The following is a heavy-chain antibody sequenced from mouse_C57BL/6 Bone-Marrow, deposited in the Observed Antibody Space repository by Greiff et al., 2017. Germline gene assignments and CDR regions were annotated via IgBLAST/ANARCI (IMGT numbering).Heavy chain of an antibody. CDR1: GYTFTSYC. V-gene: IGHV1-69*01. Sequence: QVQLQQPGAELVMPGASVKLSCTASGYTFTSYCMHWVKQRPGQGLEWIGEIDPSDSYTNYNPKFKGKSTLTADTSSSTAYMQLRSLTSEDSAVYYCARDEYGGSKGYFDVWGKGTTLTVSS. CDR2: IDPSDSYT. J-gene: IGHJ1*03. CDR3: ARDEYGGSKGYFDV. D-gene: IGHD1-1*01.